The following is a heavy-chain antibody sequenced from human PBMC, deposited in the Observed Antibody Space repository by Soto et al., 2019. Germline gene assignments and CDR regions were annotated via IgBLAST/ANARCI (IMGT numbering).Heavy chain of an antibody. CDR2: ISASNGDT. J-gene: IGHJ6*03. V-gene: IGHV1-18*01. Sequence: QVQLVQSGAEVKKPGASVKVSCKASGYSFTSHGISWVRQAPGQGLEWMAWISASNGDTNYAQKFQGRVTVTTDTSTSTGYMELRSLRSEDTAVYYCARIVRGSNIDYYHYMDVWGKGTTVTVSS. CDR3: ARIVRGSNIDYYHYMDV. CDR1: GYSFTSHG. D-gene: IGHD3-10*01.